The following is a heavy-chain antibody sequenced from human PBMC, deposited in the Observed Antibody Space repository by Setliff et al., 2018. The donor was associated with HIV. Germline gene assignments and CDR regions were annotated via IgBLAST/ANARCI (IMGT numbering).Heavy chain of an antibody. CDR1: GGPINSTSYY. Sequence: PSGTLFLTCTASGGPINSTSYYWGWIRQPPGNGLEWIGSIYHTGSTYYKPSLKSRVTISVDTSKNQFSLRLSSVAAGDTAVYYCARSIVPVASGYYYFEYWGQGTLVTVSS. V-gene: IGHV4-39*01. D-gene: IGHD3-3*01. J-gene: IGHJ4*02. CDR3: ARSIVPVASGYYYFEY. CDR2: IYHTGST.